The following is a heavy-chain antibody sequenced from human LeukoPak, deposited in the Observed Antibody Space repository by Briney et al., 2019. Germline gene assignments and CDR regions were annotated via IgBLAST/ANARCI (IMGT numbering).Heavy chain of an antibody. V-gene: IGHV6-1*01. J-gene: IGHJ4*02. CDR2: TYYRSKWYN. Sequence: SQTLSLTCAISGDSVSSNSAAWNWIRQSPSRGLEWLGRTYYRSKWYNDYAVSVKSRITINPDTSKNQLSLQLNSVTPEDTAVYSCARAILGYKLELRTFDYWGQGTLVTVSS. CDR3: ARAILGYKLELRTFDY. D-gene: IGHD1-7*01. CDR1: GDSVSSNSAA.